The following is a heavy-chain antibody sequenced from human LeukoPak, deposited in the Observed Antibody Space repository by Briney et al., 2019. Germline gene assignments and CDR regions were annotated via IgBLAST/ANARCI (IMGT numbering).Heavy chain of an antibody. D-gene: IGHD6-13*01. V-gene: IGHV4-30-4*07. CDR1: GGSISSGGYS. J-gene: IGHJ6*03. Sequence: SQTLSLTCVVSGGSISSGGYSWTWIRQPPGKGLEWIGHIYYSGSTYYNPSLKSRVTISVDTSKNQFSLKLSSMTAADTAVYFCARGSSSWMDYYMDVWGKGTTVTVSS. CDR3: ARGSSSWMDYYMDV. CDR2: IYYSGST.